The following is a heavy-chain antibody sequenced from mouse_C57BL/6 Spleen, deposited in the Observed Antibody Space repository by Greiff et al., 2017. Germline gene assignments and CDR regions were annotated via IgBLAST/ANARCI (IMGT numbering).Heavy chain of an antibody. CDR3: ARRQLRLHYFDY. CDR2: ISNGGGST. D-gene: IGHD3-2*02. Sequence: EVQGVESGGGLVQPGGSLKLSCAASGFTFSDYYMYWVRQTPEKRLEWVAYISNGGGSTYYPDTVKGRFTISRDNAKNTLYLQMSRLKSEDTAMYYCARRQLRLHYFDYWGQGTTLTVSS. J-gene: IGHJ2*01. V-gene: IGHV5-12*01. CDR1: GFTFSDYY.